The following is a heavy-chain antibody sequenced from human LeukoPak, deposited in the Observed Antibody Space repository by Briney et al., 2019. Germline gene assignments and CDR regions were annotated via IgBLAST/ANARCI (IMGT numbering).Heavy chain of an antibody. CDR1: GFIVSNYY. CDR3: TQYSTNIHY. CDR2: LYSGGST. J-gene: IGHJ4*02. Sequence: GGSLRLSCAASGFIVSNYYMTWVRQAPGKGLECVSILYSGGSTYYADSVRGRFTISRDNSKDTLYLQMNSLRAEDTAVYYCTQYSTNIHYWGQGTLVTVSS. D-gene: IGHD6-13*01. V-gene: IGHV3-66*01.